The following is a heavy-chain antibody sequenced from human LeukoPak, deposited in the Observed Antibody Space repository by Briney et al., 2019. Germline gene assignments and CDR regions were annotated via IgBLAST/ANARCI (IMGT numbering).Heavy chain of an antibody. CDR1: GGSISSSSYY. D-gene: IGHD1-26*01. J-gene: IGHJ4*02. CDR3: ARQIRVGATIVDY. CDR2: IYYSGST. V-gene: IGHV4-39*01. Sequence: SETLFLTCTVSGGSISSSSYYWGWIRQPPGKGLEWIGSIYYSGSTYYNPSLKSRVTISVDTSKNQFSLKLSSVTAADTAVYYCARQIRVGATIVDYWGQGTLVTVSS.